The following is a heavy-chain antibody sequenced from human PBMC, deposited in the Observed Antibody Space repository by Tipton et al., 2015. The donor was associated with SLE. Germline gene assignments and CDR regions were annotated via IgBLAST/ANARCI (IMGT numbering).Heavy chain of an antibody. J-gene: IGHJ6*02. CDR1: GFALTNFD. CDR2: MNSNSGNT. V-gene: IGHV1-8*01. CDR3: ARETTRTRDGLDV. D-gene: IGHD1-1*01. Sequence: QLVQSGAEVKRPGASVKVSCKASGFALTNFDINWVRQATGQGLEWMGWMNSNSGNTASAQKFQGRVTMTRDTSISTAYLEVTSLRSEDTAVYYCARETTRTRDGLDVWGQGTTVTVSS.